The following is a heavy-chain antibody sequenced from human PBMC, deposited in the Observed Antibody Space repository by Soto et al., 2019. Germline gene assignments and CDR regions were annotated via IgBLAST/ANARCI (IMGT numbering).Heavy chain of an antibody. CDR2: IRGDGNDA. D-gene: IGHD3-10*01. Sequence: EVQLVESGGGIVQPGGSLRLSCVASGFTFSTYWMHWVRQAPGKGLVWVSRIRGDGNDANYADSVRGRFSISRDNAKSTLYLQMNSLRPEDTAVYYCAGDLVSGSGSLGHWGQGTLVTVSS. CDR1: GFTFSTYW. CDR3: AGDLVSGSGSLGH. J-gene: IGHJ4*02. V-gene: IGHV3-74*01.